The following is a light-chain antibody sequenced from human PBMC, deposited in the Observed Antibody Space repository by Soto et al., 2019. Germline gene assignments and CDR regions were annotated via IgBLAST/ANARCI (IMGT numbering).Light chain of an antibody. J-gene: IGLJ1*01. V-gene: IGLV2-14*03. CDR2: DVT. Sequence: QPVLTQPASVSGSPGQSISISCIGTSNDVGAFNYVSWYQHHPGKAPQLIIYDVTSRPSGVSNRFSASKSGNTASLTISGLQAEDEADYYCSSYTTRNTEVFGSGTKLTVL. CDR3: SSYTTRNTEV. CDR1: SNDVGAFNY.